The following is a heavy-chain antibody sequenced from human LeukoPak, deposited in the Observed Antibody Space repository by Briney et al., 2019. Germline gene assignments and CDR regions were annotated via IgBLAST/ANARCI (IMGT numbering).Heavy chain of an antibody. D-gene: IGHD4-23*01. CDR3: ARREPHGDYGGKIRYYYYMDV. Sequence: SETLSLTCTVSGGSISSYYWSWIRQPAGKGLEWIGRICTRGSTNYKPSFKSRVTISVETSKNQFSLKLSSVTAADTAMYYCARREPHGDYGGKIRYYYYMDVWGKGTTITISS. V-gene: IGHV4-4*07. J-gene: IGHJ6*03. CDR2: ICTRGST. CDR1: GGSISSYY.